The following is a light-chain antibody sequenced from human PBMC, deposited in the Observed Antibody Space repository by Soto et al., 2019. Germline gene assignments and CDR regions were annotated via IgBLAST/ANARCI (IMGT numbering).Light chain of an antibody. CDR3: SSYTSSSTYV. J-gene: IGLJ1*01. CDR1: ISDVGFYAR. V-gene: IGLV2-18*02. CDR2: DVT. Sequence: QSVLTQPPSVSGSPGQSVTISCTGTISDVGFYARVSWYQQPPGTAPKLLIYDVTSRPSGVTDRFSGSQSGKTASLTISGLRAEDEADYYCSSYTSSSTYVFGPGTKVTVL.